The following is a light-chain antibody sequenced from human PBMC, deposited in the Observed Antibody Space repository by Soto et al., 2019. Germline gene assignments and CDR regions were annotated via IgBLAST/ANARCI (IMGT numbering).Light chain of an antibody. Sequence: EIVLTQSPATLSSSPGERATLSCRASQSVSSYLAWYQQRPGQAPRVLIYDASNRATGIPARFSGSGSGTDFTLTISSLEPEDFAVYYCQQRSDWPLTFGGGTKVEIK. CDR2: DAS. J-gene: IGKJ4*01. CDR3: QQRSDWPLT. CDR1: QSVSSY. V-gene: IGKV3-11*01.